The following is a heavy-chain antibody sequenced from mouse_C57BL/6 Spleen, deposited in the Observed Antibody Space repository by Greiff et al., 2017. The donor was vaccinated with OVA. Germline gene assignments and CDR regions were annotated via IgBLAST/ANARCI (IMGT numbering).Heavy chain of an antibody. J-gene: IGHJ2*01. CDR3: ARGLYYGNYFDY. CDR1: GFTFSDYY. D-gene: IGHD1-1*01. Sequence: EVMLVESEGGLVQPGSSMKLSCTASGFTFSDYYMAWVRQVPEKGLEWVANINYDGSSTYYLDSLKSRFIISRDNAKNILYLQMSSLKSEDTATYYCARGLYYGNYFDYWGQGTTLTVSS. CDR2: INYDGSST. V-gene: IGHV5-16*01.